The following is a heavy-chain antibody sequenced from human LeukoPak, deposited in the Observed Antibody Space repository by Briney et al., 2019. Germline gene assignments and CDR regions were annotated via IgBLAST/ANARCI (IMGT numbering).Heavy chain of an antibody. D-gene: IGHD6-19*01. CDR2: TSSSDAGT. CDR3: AKAKGWLQIFDY. CDR1: GLTLSTYA. V-gene: IGHV3-23*01. Sequence: GGSLRLCCAASGLTLSTYAMSWVRQTPGKGLEWVAATSSSDAGTYHADSVRGRFTISRDNSKNTLYLQMNSLRAEDAAVYFCAKAKGWLQIFDYWGQGTLVIVSS. J-gene: IGHJ4*02.